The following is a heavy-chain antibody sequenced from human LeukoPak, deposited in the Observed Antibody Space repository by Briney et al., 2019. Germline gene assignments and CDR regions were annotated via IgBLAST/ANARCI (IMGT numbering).Heavy chain of an antibody. D-gene: IGHD6-19*01. Sequence: PSETLSLTCTVSGGAISNNYWWTWVRQSPGKGLEWIGDIYYSESTNYNPSLKSRVTMSLDKSKNQPSLNLKFVTAADTALYYCARVAVTGAARLDYWGQGTLVTVSS. V-gene: IGHV4-4*02. CDR3: ARVAVTGAARLDY. CDR1: GGAISNNYW. J-gene: IGHJ4*02. CDR2: IYYSEST.